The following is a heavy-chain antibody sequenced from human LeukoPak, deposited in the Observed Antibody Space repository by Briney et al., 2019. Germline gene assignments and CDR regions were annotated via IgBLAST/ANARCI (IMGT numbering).Heavy chain of an antibody. CDR2: ISNNGGST. Sequence: GGSLRLSCLASEFTLSSYIMHWVRQAPGKGLEYVSAISNNGGSTYYAGSVKGRFTISRDNSKNTLYLQMNSLRPEDTAVYYCVRSVTTLSDFHNWGQGTLVTVSS. J-gene: IGHJ4*02. D-gene: IGHD4-17*01. V-gene: IGHV3-64D*09. CDR1: EFTLSSYI. CDR3: VRSVTTLSDFHN.